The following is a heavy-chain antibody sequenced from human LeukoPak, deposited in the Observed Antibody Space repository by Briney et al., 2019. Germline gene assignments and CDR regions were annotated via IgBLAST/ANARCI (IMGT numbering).Heavy chain of an antibody. CDR3: AKGGYSGYDSGGYFDY. V-gene: IGHV3-23*01. CDR1: GFTFSSHA. Sequence: GGSLRLSCAASGFTFSSHAMSWVRQAPGKGVEWVSAISDSGGSTYYADSVKGRFTISRDNSKNTLYLQMNSLRAEDTAVYYCAKGGYSGYDSGGYFDYWGQGTLVTVSS. D-gene: IGHD5-12*01. J-gene: IGHJ4*02. CDR2: ISDSGGST.